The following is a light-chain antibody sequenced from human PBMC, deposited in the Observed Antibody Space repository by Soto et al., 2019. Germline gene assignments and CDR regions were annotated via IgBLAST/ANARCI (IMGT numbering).Light chain of an antibody. Sequence: QSVLTQPPSVSGAPGQRVTISCTGTSSNIGAGYDVHWYQQLPGTAPKLFMYANNNRPSWVPDRFSGSKSGTSASLAITGLQAEDGADYYCQSYDSSLSGYVFGTGTKVTAL. V-gene: IGLV1-40*01. CDR3: QSYDSSLSGYV. J-gene: IGLJ1*01. CDR2: ANN. CDR1: SSNIGAGYD.